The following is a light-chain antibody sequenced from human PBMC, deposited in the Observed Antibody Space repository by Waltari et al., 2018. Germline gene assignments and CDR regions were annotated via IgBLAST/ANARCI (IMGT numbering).Light chain of an antibody. Sequence: QSALTQPASVSGSPGQSITLSCTGTSSDVVGYTSVSWYQQHPGKAPKLMIYEVSNRPSGVSNRFSGSKSGNTASLTISGLQAEDEADYYCSSYTSSSTRVFGGGTKLTVL. CDR2: EVS. CDR1: SSDVVGYTS. V-gene: IGLV2-14*01. CDR3: SSYTSSSTRV. J-gene: IGLJ3*02.